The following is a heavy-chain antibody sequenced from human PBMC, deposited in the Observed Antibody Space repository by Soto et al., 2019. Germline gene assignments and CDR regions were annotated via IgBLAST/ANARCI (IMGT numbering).Heavy chain of an antibody. Sequence: SETLSHTWTVSGGSTSSSSYYWGWIRQPPGKGLEWIGSIYYSGSTYYNPSLKSRVTISVDTSKNQFSLKLSSVTAADTAVYYCVRRLRFLEWTFDYLGQRTPVPVSS. CDR1: GGSTSSSSYY. CDR3: VRRLRFLEWTFDY. V-gene: IGHV4-39*01. CDR2: IYYSGST. J-gene: IGHJ4*01. D-gene: IGHD3-3*01.